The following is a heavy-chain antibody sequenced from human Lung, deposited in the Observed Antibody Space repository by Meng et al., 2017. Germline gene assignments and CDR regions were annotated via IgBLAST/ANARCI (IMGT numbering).Heavy chain of an antibody. CDR3: ARGPTTMAHDFDY. Sequence: QVQLQQWGAGLLKPSEILSLTCVVSGGSFSDYYWGWIRQPPGKGLEWIGEINHSGSTNYNPSLESRATISVDTSQNNLSLKLSSVTAADSAVYYCARGPTTMAHDFDYWGQGTLVTVSS. J-gene: IGHJ4*02. CDR2: INHSGST. V-gene: IGHV4-34*01. CDR1: GGSFSDYY. D-gene: IGHD4-11*01.